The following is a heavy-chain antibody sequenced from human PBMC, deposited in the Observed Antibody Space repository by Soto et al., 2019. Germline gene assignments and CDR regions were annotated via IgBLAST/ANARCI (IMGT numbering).Heavy chain of an antibody. J-gene: IGHJ4*02. CDR3: ARAGYSSSWYPDY. CDR2: IYYSGST. CDR1: GGSISSYY. D-gene: IGHD6-13*01. Sequence: SETLSLTCTVSGGSISSYYWSWIRQPPGKGLEWIGYIYYSGSTNYNPSLKSRVTISVDTSKNQFSLKLSSVTAADTAVYYCARAGYSSSWYPDYWGQGTLVTVSS. V-gene: IGHV4-59*01.